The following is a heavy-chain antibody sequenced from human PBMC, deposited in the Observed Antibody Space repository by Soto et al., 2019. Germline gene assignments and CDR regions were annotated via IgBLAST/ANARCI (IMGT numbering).Heavy chain of an antibody. Sequence: PGGSLRLSCAASGFTFSSYGMHWVRQAPGKGLEWVAVISYDGSNKYYADSVKGRFTISRDNSKNTLYLQMNSLRAEDTAVYYCAKGGQLVSGPFDPWGQGTLVTVSS. J-gene: IGHJ5*02. V-gene: IGHV3-30*18. D-gene: IGHD6-13*01. CDR2: ISYDGSNK. CDR1: GFTFSSYG. CDR3: AKGGQLVSGPFDP.